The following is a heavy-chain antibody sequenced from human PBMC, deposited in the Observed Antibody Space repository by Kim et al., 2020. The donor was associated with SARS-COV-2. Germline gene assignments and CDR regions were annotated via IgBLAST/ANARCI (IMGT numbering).Heavy chain of an antibody. D-gene: IGHD2-21*01. Sequence: SETLSLTCTVSGASISSGYYWGWIRQPPGKGLEWIGNIYYSGTTSYNPSLNSRVTMSVDTSKSQFTLRLSSVTAADTAVYYCARRYSGYYFDNWAREPWSPSP. V-gene: IGHV4-39*01. CDR3: ARRYSGYYFDN. J-gene: IGHJ4*02. CDR1: GASISSGYY. CDR2: IYYSGTT.